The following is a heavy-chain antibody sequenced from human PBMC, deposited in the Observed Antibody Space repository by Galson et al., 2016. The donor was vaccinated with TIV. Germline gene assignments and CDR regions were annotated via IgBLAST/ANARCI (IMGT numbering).Heavy chain of an antibody. CDR2: IYWDDEK. J-gene: IGHJ4*02. Sequence: PALVKPTQTVMLTCTFSGFSLSSNGVGVGWIRQPPGKALEWLALIYWDDEKRYSPSLESRLSIIKDTSKNKVVLTLTNVDPVDTATYYCAHRQPLTYYFDFWGQGALVTVSS. CDR1: GFSLSSNGVG. V-gene: IGHV2-5*02. D-gene: IGHD2-21*01. CDR3: AHRQPLTYYFDF.